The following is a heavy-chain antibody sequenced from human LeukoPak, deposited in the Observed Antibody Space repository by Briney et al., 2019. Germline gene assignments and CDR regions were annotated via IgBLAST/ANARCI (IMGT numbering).Heavy chain of an antibody. V-gene: IGHV3-74*01. Sequence: PGGSLRLSCAASGFSFSEYAMSWVRQAPGKGLVWVSRIASDGSSTTYADSVKGRFSISRDNAKNTLYLQMNSLRVEDTAVYYCARGRPHGNDYWGQGTLVTVSS. CDR2: IASDGSST. J-gene: IGHJ4*02. CDR3: ARGRPHGNDY. CDR1: GFSFSEYA. D-gene: IGHD4-23*01.